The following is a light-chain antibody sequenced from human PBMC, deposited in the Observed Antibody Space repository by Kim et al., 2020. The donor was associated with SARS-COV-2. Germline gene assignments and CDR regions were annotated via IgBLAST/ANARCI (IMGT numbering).Light chain of an antibody. CDR3: LHWYSGTCV. Sequence: PGWAVPLSCCSSTGPVTSDLYPYWIQQQPGQGPRILIYDTTHQASLTPARFSGSVLGGKAALTLSGAQPEDAAFYYCLHWYSGTCVFGGGTQLTVL. J-gene: IGLJ7*01. V-gene: IGLV7-46*01. CDR1: TGPVTSDLY. CDR2: DTT.